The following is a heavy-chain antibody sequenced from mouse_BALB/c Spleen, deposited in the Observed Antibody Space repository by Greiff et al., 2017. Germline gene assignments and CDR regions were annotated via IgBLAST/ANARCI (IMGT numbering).Heavy chain of an antibody. CDR2: INSNGGST. CDR1: GFTFSSYG. Sequence: EVKLMESGGGLVQPGGSLKLSCAASGFTFSSYGMSWVRQTPDKRLELVATINSNGGSTYYPDSVKGRFTISRDNAKNTLYLQMSSLKSEDTAMYYCASLYYGNYAWFAYWGQGTLVTVSA. CDR3: ASLYYGNYAWFAY. D-gene: IGHD2-1*01. J-gene: IGHJ3*01. V-gene: IGHV5-6-3*01.